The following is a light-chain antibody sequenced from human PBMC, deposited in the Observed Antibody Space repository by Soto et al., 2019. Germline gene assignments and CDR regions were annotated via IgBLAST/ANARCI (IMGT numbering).Light chain of an antibody. Sequence: EIVMTQSPATLSVSPGERATLSCRASQSINSNLAWYQHKPGQAPRLLIYDASTRATGIPARFSGSESGTEFTLTISSLQSEDFAVYYCQQYNNWPPYTFGQGTKLEIK. CDR2: DAS. CDR1: QSINSN. J-gene: IGKJ2*01. V-gene: IGKV3-15*01. CDR3: QQYNNWPPYT.